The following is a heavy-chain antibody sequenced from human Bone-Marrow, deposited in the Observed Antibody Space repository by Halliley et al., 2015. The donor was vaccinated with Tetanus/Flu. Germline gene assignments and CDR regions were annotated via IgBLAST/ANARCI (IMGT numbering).Heavy chain of an antibody. V-gene: IGHV3-30*18. D-gene: IGHD6-6*01. CDR3: AKDVARIAARPYLAEY. J-gene: IGHJ4*02. Sequence: ISYDGTNKLYVDSVKGRFTISRDKSKNMLYLQMNSLRGEDTAVFYCAKDVARIAARPYLAEYWGQGALVTVSS. CDR2: ISYDGTNK.